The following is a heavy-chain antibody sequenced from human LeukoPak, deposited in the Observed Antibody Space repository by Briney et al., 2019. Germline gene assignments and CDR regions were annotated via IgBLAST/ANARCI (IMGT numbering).Heavy chain of an antibody. Sequence: GGSLRLASAAFGFIFSSYCMHWVRQVPGEGLEWVAFIPYEGSNNYYADSVKGRFTISRDNSKNTLYLQMNSLRAEDTAVYYCAKELLWFGDHNPPFDYWGQGTLVTVSS. CDR1: GFIFSSYC. J-gene: IGHJ4*02. V-gene: IGHV3-30*02. D-gene: IGHD3-10*01. CDR2: IPYEGSNN. CDR3: AKELLWFGDHNPPFDY.